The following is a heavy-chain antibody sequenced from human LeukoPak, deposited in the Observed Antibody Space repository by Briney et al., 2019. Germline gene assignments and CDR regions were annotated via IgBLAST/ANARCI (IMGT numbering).Heavy chain of an antibody. CDR2: IYTSGST. CDR3: ARSGEWLDFDY. CDR1: GGSISSGSYY. J-gene: IGHJ4*02. Sequence: SQTLSLTCTVSGGSISSGSYYWSWIRQPAGKGLEWIRRIYTSGSTNSNPSLKSRVTISVDTSKNQFSLKLSSVTAADTAVYYCARSGEWLDFDYWGQGTLVTVSS. D-gene: IGHD6-19*01. V-gene: IGHV4-61*02.